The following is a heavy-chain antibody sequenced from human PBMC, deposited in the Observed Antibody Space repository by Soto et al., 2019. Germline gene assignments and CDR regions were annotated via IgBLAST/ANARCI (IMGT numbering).Heavy chain of an antibody. CDR1: GDSVSSNSAA. CDR2: TYYRSKWKT. Sequence: PSQTLSLTCAISGDSVSSNSAAWNWVRQSPSRGLEWLGRTYYRSKWKTDYAVSVRGRITINPDTSNNQFSLQLNSVTPGDTAAYYCARGDVIDIWGRGTMVTVSS. CDR3: ARGDVIDI. J-gene: IGHJ3*02. V-gene: IGHV6-1*01.